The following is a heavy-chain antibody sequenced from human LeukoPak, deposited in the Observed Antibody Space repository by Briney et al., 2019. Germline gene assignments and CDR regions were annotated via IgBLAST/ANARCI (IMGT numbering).Heavy chain of an antibody. CDR1: GGSISSSSYS. CDR2: IYYSGST. D-gene: IGHD1-26*01. CDR3: ARHKDEYSGSYGRVDYYYYYGMDV. J-gene: IGHJ6*02. Sequence: SETLSLTCTVSGGSISSSSYSWGWIRQPPGKGLEWIGSIYYSGSTYYNPSLKSRVTISVDTSKNQFSLKLSSVTAADTAVYYCARHKDEYSGSYGRVDYYYYYGMDVWGQGTTVTVSS. V-gene: IGHV4-39*01.